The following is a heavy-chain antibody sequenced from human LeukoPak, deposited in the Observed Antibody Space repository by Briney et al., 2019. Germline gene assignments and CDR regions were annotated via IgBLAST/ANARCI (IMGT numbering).Heavy chain of an antibody. CDR1: GYTFTGYY. J-gene: IGHJ4*02. D-gene: IGHD1-7*01. CDR3: ARAGRTGTTVSYFDY. CDR2: INPNSGGT. Sequence: GVSVKVSCKASGYTFTGYYMHWVRQAPGQGLEWMGWINPNSGGTNYAQKFQGRVTMTRDTSISTAYMELSRLRSDDTAVYYCARAGRTGTTVSYFDYWGQGTLVTVSS. V-gene: IGHV1-2*02.